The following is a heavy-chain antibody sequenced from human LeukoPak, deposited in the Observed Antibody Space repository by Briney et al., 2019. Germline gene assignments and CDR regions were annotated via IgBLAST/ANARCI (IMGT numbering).Heavy chain of an antibody. J-gene: IGHJ4*02. V-gene: IGHV4-59*01. CDR1: GGSISSYY. D-gene: IGHD4-17*01. CDR2: IYYSGST. CDR3: ARGKTTVNY. Sequence: SETLSLTCTVSGGSISSYYWSWIRQPPGKGLEWIGNIYYSGSTNYNPSLKSRVTISVDTSKNQFSLKLSSVTAADTAVYYCARGKTTVNYWGQGTLVTVSS.